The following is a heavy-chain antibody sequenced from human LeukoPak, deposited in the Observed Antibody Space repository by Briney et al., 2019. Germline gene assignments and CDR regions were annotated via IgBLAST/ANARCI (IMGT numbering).Heavy chain of an antibody. CDR2: MNPNSGNT. CDR3: ARASYSSSWYSGYYYGMDV. J-gene: IGHJ6*02. D-gene: IGHD6-13*01. Sequence: ASVKVSCKASGYTFTSYDIHWVRQATGQGLEWMGWMNPNSGNTGYAQRFQGRVTMTRNTSISTAYMELSSLRSEDTAVYYCARASYSSSWYSGYYYGMDVWGQGTTVTVSS. CDR1: GYTFTSYD. V-gene: IGHV1-8*01.